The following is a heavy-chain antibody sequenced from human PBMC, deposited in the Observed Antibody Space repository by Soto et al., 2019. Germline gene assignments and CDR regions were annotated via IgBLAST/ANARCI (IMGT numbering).Heavy chain of an antibody. D-gene: IGHD3-10*01. Sequence: PGGSLRLSCAASGFTFSSYGMHWVRQAPGKGLEWVAVIWYDGSNKYYADSVKGRFTISRDNSKNTLYLQMNSLRAEGTAVYYCAREVFYYYGMDVWGQGTTVTVSS. V-gene: IGHV3-33*01. CDR3: AREVFYYYGMDV. CDR2: IWYDGSNK. CDR1: GFTFSSYG. J-gene: IGHJ6*02.